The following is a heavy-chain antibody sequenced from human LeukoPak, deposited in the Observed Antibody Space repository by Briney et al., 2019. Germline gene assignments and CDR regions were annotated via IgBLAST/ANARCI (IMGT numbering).Heavy chain of an antibody. CDR2: INTDGGSA. Sequence: GGSLRLSCAASGFTLSTYWMHWVRQTPPKGLAWVSRINTDGGSAVYADSVKGRLTISRDNDENALDLQKNNLRAEDTAVYYCARERIGGAEWDEFDIWGQGTMVTVSS. CDR3: ARERIGGAEWDEFDI. CDR1: GFTLSTYW. V-gene: IGHV3-74*01. J-gene: IGHJ3*02. D-gene: IGHD3-16*01.